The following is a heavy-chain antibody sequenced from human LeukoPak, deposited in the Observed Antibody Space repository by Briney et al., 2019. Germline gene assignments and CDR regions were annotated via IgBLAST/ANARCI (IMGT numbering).Heavy chain of an antibody. J-gene: IGHJ4*02. V-gene: IGHV4-59*01. CDR1: DGSISSYY. Sequence: SETLSLTCSVSDGSISSYYWSWVRQSPGEGLEWIGYIYYSGSTNYNPSLKSRVTISVDTSKNQFSLKLSSVTAADTAVYYCARDDYGGNSRGRYFDYWGQGTLVTVSS. CDR2: IYYSGST. CDR3: ARDDYGGNSRGRYFDY. D-gene: IGHD4-23*01.